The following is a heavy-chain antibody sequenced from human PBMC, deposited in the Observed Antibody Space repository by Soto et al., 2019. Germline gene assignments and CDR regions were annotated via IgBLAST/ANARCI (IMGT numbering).Heavy chain of an antibody. CDR2: ISYDGSNK. CDR3: ARASNVDTAIAQPNFDY. J-gene: IGHJ4*02. CDR1: GYTCSSYA. V-gene: IGHV3-30-3*01. D-gene: IGHD5-18*01. Sequence: QVQLVESGGGVVQPGRSLRLSCAASGYTCSSYAMHWVRQAPGKGLEWVAVISYDGSNKYYADSVKGRFTISRDNSKNTLYLQMNSLRAEDTAVYYCARASNVDTAIAQPNFDYWGQGTLVTVSS.